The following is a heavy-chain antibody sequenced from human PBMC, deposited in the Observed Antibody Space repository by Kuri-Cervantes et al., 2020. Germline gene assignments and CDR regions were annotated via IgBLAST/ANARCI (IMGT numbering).Heavy chain of an antibody. CDR2: INHSGST. V-gene: IGHV4-34*01. J-gene: IGHJ4*02. CDR1: GGSFSGYY. CDR3: AREVGSGGSCYSDY. D-gene: IGHD2-15*01. Sequence: SETLSLTCAVYGGSFSGYYWSWIRQPPGKGLEWIGGINHSGSTNYNPSLKSRVTISVDTSKNQFSLKLSSVTASDTAVYYCAREVGSGGSCYSDYWGQGNLVTVSS.